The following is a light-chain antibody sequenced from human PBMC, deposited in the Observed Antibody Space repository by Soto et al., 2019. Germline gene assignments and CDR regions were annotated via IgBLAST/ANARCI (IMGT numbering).Light chain of an antibody. CDR2: GAS. CDR1: LSGTSTY. CDR3: QQYASSPFT. V-gene: IGKV3-20*01. Sequence: IVLTQSPGTLSLSPGERATLSCRASLSGTSTYLAWYQQKPGQAPRLLIYGASRRATGIPDRFSGSGSGTDFTLTISRLEPEDFAVYYWQQYASSPFTFGPGTKVDIK. J-gene: IGKJ3*01.